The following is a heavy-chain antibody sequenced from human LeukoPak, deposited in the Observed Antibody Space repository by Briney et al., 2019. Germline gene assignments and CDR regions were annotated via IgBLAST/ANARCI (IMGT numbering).Heavy chain of an antibody. V-gene: IGHV3-33*01. Sequence: GGSLRLSCAASGFTFRSYGMHWVRQAPGKGLEWVAIISYDGSNKYYADSVKGRFTISRDNSKNTLSLQMNSLRAEDTAVYYCARDRSVRYFDYWGQGTLVTVSS. CDR2: ISYDGSNK. J-gene: IGHJ4*02. D-gene: IGHD1-26*01. CDR3: ARDRSVRYFDY. CDR1: GFTFRSYG.